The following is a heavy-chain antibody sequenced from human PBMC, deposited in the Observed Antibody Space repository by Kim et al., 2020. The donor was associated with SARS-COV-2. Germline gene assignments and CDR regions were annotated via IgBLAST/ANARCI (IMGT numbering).Heavy chain of an antibody. CDR3: ARGDGAAAGTSFDY. Sequence: ADPVKDRLPITRDNSKNTLYLQMNSLRAEDTAVYYCARGDGAAAGTSFDYWGQGTLVTVSS. J-gene: IGHJ4*02. D-gene: IGHD6-13*01. V-gene: IGHV3-23*03.